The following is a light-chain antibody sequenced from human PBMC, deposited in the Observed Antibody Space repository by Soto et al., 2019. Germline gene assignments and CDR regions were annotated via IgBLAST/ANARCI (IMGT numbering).Light chain of an antibody. CDR1: SSNIGAGYD. Sequence: QSVLTQPPSVSGAPGQRVTISCTGSSSNIGAGYDVHWYQQLPGTAPKLLIYGNSNRPSGVPDRFSGSKSGPSASLAITGRQAEDEADYYCQSYDSSLSGSVCGGGTKLTVL. J-gene: IGLJ3*02. CDR2: GNS. V-gene: IGLV1-40*01. CDR3: QSYDSSLSGSV.